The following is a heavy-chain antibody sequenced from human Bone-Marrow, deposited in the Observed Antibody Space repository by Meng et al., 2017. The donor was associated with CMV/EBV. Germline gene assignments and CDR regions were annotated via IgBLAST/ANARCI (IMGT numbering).Heavy chain of an antibody. CDR2: IGTGGDT. CDR3: ARASDNGGGDCYSCWVDT. Sequence: GESLKISCAASGIAFSSYALHWVRRAPGKGLEWVSAIGTGGDTYYADSVMGRFTISRDNAKKSLYLQMNSLIAEEMAVYYCARASDNGGGDCYSCWVDTWGQGTLVTVSS. V-gene: IGHV3-47*02. D-gene: IGHD2-21*01. J-gene: IGHJ5*02. CDR1: GIAFSSYA.